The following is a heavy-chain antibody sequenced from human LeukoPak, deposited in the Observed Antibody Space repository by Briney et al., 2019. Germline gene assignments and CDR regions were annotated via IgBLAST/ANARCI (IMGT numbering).Heavy chain of an antibody. D-gene: IGHD3-10*01. CDR3: TTAVWFGDLLLGDY. CDR2: IKSKTDGGTT. CDR1: GFTFSNAW. Sequence: GGSLRLSCAASGFTFSNAWMSWVRQAPGKGLEWVGRIKSKTDGGTTDYAAPVKGRFTISRDDSKNTLYLQMNNLKTEDTAVYYCTTAVWFGDLLLGDYWGQGTLVTVSS. J-gene: IGHJ4*02. V-gene: IGHV3-15*01.